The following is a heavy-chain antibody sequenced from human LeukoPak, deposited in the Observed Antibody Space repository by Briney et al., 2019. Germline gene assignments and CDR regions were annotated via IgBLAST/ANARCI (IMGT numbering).Heavy chain of an antibody. J-gene: IGHJ4*02. D-gene: IGHD4-23*01. CDR3: ARHPDYGGNFDY. Sequence: SETLSLTCTVSGGSISSYYWSWIRQPPGKGLEWIGYIFYSGSTNYNPSLKSRVTISVDTSKNQFSLKLTSVTAADTAVYYCARHPDYGGNFDYWGQGTLVTVSS. CDR1: GGSISSYY. V-gene: IGHV4-59*08. CDR2: IFYSGST.